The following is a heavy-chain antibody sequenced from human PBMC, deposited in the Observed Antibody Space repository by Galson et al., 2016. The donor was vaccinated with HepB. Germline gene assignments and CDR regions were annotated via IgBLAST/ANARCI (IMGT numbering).Heavy chain of an antibody. CDR1: GDSVSSDGAA. J-gene: IGHJ6*02. D-gene: IGHD3-10*01. CDR2: TYYRSKWYN. V-gene: IGHV6-1*01. Sequence: CAISGDSVSSDGAAWNWIRQSPSRGLEWLGRTYYRSKWYNDYAASVKSRITISPDTSRNQFSLHLNSVTPEDTAVYYCARAVMLGRGMDVWGQGTTVTVSS. CDR3: ARAVMLGRGMDV.